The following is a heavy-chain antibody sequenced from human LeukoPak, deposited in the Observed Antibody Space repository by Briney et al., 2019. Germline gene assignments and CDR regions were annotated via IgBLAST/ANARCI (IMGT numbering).Heavy chain of an antibody. V-gene: IGHV3-23*01. D-gene: IGHD3-10*01. CDR2: ISGGGDST. CDR3: AKDTSYYPAPFDY. Sequence: GGSLRLSCAASGFTFNTYAMSWVRQAPGKGLEWVSAISGGGDSTYYADSVKGRFTISRDNSYSTLFLQMNSLRVEDTAVYYCAKDTSYYPAPFDYWGQGTLVTVSS. J-gene: IGHJ4*02. CDR1: GFTFNTYA.